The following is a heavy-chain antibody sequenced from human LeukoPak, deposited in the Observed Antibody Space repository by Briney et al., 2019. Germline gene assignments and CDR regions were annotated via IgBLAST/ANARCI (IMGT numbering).Heavy chain of an antibody. CDR2: IYYSGST. J-gene: IGHJ6*03. V-gene: IGHV4-59*01. CDR1: GGSFSGYY. CDR3: ARVRGYERYYYMDV. D-gene: IGHD5-12*01. Sequence: MTSETLSLTCAVYGGSFSGYYWSWIRQPPGKGLEWIGYIYYSGSTNYNPSLKSRVTISVDTSKNQFSLKLSSVTAADAAVYYCARVRGYERYYYMDVWGKGTTVTVSS.